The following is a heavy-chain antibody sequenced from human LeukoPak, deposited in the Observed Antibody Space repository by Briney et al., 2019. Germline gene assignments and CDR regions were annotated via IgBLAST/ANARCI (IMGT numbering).Heavy chain of an antibody. CDR1: GYTFTGYY. J-gene: IGHJ3*02. CDR3: ARLGSDSSGYSGDAFDI. CDR2: INPNSGGT. D-gene: IGHD3-22*01. Sequence: ASVKVSCKASGYTFTGYYMHWVRQAPGQGLEWMGRINPNSGGTNYAQKFQGRVTMTRDTSISTAYMELSRLRPDDTAVYYCARLGSDSSGYSGDAFDIWGQGTMVTVSS. V-gene: IGHV1-2*06.